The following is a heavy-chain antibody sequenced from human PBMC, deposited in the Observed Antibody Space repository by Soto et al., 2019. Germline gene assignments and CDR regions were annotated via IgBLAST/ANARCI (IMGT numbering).Heavy chain of an antibody. Sequence: PSGRVSIRGAGGTVSRYAISCVRQAPGQGLEWMGGIIPIFGTANYAQKFQGRVTITADESTSTAYMELSSLRSEDTAVYYCAGSNGGNSDYWGQGTLVTLSS. D-gene: IGHD2-21*02. V-gene: IGHV1-69*13. CDR2: IIPIFGTA. CDR1: GGTVSRYA. CDR3: AGSNGGNSDY. J-gene: IGHJ4*02.